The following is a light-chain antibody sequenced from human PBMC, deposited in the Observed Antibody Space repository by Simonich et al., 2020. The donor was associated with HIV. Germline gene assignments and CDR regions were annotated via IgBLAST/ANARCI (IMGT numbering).Light chain of an antibody. V-gene: IGKV3-15*01. CDR3: QQYNSYSYT. CDR1: QSVSSN. J-gene: IGKJ2*01. CDR2: GAS. Sequence: EIVMTQSPATLSVSPGERTTLSCRASQSVSSNLAWYQQKPGQAPRLLIHGASTRDTGIPARFSGSGSGTEFTLTISSMQSEDFATYYCQQYNSYSYTFGQGTKLEIK.